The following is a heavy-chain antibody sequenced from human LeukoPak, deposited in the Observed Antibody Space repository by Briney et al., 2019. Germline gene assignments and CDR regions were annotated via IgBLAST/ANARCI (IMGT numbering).Heavy chain of an antibody. CDR2: IYYTGTT. Sequence: SETLSLTCAVFRGSITNSSCYWGWIRQPPGKALEWIGGIYYTGTTYYSPSLNSRITISMDTSKNQFSLRPASVTAADTALYYCARRAVVPAAVSYFDNWGQGTLVTVSS. CDR1: RGSITNSSCY. CDR3: ARRAVVPAAVSYFDN. J-gene: IGHJ4*02. D-gene: IGHD2-2*01. V-gene: IGHV4-39*01.